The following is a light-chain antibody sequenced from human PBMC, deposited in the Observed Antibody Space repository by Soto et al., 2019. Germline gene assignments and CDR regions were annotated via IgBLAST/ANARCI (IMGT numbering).Light chain of an antibody. V-gene: IGKV1-5*01. J-gene: IGKJ1*01. Sequence: DIQMTQSPSTLSASVGDRVTITCRASQSISSWLAWYHQKPGKAPKLLIYDASSLESGVPSRFSGSGSGTEFTLTISSLQPDDFATYYCQQYNSYSPEFGQGTKVDIK. CDR3: QQYNSYSPE. CDR2: DAS. CDR1: QSISSW.